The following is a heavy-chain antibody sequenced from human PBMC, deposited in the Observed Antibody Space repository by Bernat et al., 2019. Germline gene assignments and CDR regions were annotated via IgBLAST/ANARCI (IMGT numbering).Heavy chain of an antibody. Sequence: QGQLQQWGAGLLKPSETLSLTCAVYSGSFGGFFWSWIRQPPGKGLEWIGEVDHSGSTNYSPSLRSRVSLSVDTSKNQFSLKLTSVTVADTAVYYCARGAITGPNFDFWGQGTLVTVSS. J-gene: IGHJ4*02. D-gene: IGHD1-20*01. CDR2: VDHSGST. CDR1: SGSFGGFF. V-gene: IGHV4-34*01. CDR3: ARGAITGPNFDF.